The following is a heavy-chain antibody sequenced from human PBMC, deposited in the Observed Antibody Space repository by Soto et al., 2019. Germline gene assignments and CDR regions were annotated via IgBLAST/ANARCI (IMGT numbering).Heavy chain of an antibody. J-gene: IGHJ4*02. CDR1: GFTFSSYS. D-gene: IGHD3-22*01. CDR3: AKDRLHYDSSGFDY. CDR2: ISSSSRYI. Sequence: GGSLRLSCATSGFTFSSYSMNWVRQAPGMGLEWVSSISSSSRYIYYADSVRGRFTISRDNAKNSLYLQMNSLRAEDTAVYYCAKDRLHYDSSGFDYWGQGTLVTVSS. V-gene: IGHV3-21*04.